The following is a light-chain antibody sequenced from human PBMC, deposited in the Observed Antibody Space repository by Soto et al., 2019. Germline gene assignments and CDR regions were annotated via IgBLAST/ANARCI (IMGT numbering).Light chain of an antibody. CDR3: PRYQAWPLT. J-gene: IGKJ4*01. CDR1: QNIHDH. V-gene: IGKV3-15*01. CDR2: DAI. Sequence: ERLMSRSPATLSVSPGERVTLSCRASQNIHDHMSWFLQKPGQTPRLLIYDAIIRAADVPARFSGSWSGTEFTLSIGSLQSEDFAVYHCPRYQAWPLTCGGGT.